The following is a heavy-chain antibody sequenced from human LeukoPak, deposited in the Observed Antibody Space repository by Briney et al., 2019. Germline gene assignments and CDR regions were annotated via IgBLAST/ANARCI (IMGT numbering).Heavy chain of an antibody. D-gene: IGHD2-21*01. Sequence: KPSETLSLTCTVSGGSISSSSYYWGWIRQPPGKGLEWIGSIYYSGSTYYNPSLKSRVTISVDTSKNQFSLKLSSVTAADTAVYYCARDRVMDYWGQGTLVTVSS. CDR2: IYYSGST. CDR3: ARDRVMDY. J-gene: IGHJ4*02. V-gene: IGHV4-39*07. CDR1: GGSISSSSYY.